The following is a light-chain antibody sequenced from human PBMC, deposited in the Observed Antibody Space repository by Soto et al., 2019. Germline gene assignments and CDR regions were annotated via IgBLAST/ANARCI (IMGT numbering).Light chain of an antibody. V-gene: IGKV3D-15*01. CDR2: GVS. CDR1: HSVTSD. J-gene: IGKJ5*01. Sequence: IVLTQSPGTLSLSPGESATLYGRASHSVTSDSLAWSQQRPGQAPRLLIYGVSSRATGVPARFSGSGSGTEFTLTIKSLQSEDFAVYYCQQYKNWPPITVGQGTRLEIK. CDR3: QQYKNWPPIT.